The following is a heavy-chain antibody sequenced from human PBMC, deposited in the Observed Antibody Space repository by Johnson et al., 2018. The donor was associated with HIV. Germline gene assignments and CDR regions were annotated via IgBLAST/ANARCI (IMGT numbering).Heavy chain of an antibody. CDR2: ISYDGSNK. V-gene: IGHV3-30*04. CDR1: GFTFSSYA. Sequence: QVQLVESGGGVVQPGRSLRLSCAASGFTFSSYAMHWVRQAPGKGLEWVAVISYDGSNKYYADSVKGRFTISRDNSKNTLYLQMNSLRAEDTAVYYCARYRRITVFGSGRAVHSTDAFDIWGQGTMVTVSS. J-gene: IGHJ3*02. D-gene: IGHD3-3*01. CDR3: ARYRRITVFGSGRAVHSTDAFDI.